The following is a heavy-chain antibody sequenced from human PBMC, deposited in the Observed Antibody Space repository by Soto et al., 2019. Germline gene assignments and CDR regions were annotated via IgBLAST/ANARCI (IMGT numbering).Heavy chain of an antibody. Sequence: EVQLVESGGGLVQPGGSLRLSCAASGFTFSNYWMSWVRQAPGKGLEWVANIKVDGSAKYYVDSVKGRFTISRDNAKNSLYLQMNSLRGEDTDVYYCARGHSPSPNWFDPWGQGTLVTVS. D-gene: IGHD6-13*01. V-gene: IGHV3-7*03. J-gene: IGHJ5*02. CDR3: ARGHSPSPNWFDP. CDR2: IKVDGSAK. CDR1: GFTFSNYW.